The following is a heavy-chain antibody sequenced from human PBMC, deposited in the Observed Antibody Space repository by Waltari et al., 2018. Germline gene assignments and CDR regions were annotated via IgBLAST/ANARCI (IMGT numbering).Heavy chain of an antibody. CDR2: INAGNCNK. D-gene: IGHD6-19*01. CDR1: GYTFTSYA. J-gene: IGHJ5*02. CDR3: ARGQYSSGQSPWFDP. Sequence: QVQLVQSGAEVKKPGASVKVSCKASGYTFTSYAMHWVRQAPGQRLEWMGWINAGNCNKKYSQKFQGRFTMTRNTSISTAYMELSSLRSEDTAVYYCARGQYSSGQSPWFDPWGQGTLVTVSS. V-gene: IGHV1-3*01.